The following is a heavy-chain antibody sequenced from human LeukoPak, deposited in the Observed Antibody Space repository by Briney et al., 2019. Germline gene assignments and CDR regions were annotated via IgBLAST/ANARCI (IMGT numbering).Heavy chain of an antibody. CDR1: GFSFRDYT. CDR3: AKDSPSRTATTEVPVDY. D-gene: IGHD1/OR15-1a*01. V-gene: IGHV3-69-1*01. CDR2: ISSSSYI. J-gene: IGHJ4*02. Sequence: GGFLRLSCAASGFSFRDYTMNWVRQAPGKGLEWVAPISSSSYIYFANSVRGRFSISRDNAKNSLYLQMNSLRAEDTAVYYCAKDSPSRTATTEVPVDYWGQGTLVTVSS.